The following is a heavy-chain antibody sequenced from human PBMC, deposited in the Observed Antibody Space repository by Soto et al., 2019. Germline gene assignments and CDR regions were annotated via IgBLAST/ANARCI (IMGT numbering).Heavy chain of an antibody. J-gene: IGHJ4*02. CDR1: GFSLSTSQVG. Sequence: QITLKEPGPTLVKPTQTLTLTCTFSGFSLSTSQVGVGWIRQPPGKALKWLAHVYWNDDKYYSLSLKSRLTINKDTSKRQVVLTMTNKDPVDTATYYCAHLKTREYYFDYCGQGALVTVSS. CDR3: AHLKTREYYFDY. CDR2: VYWNDDK. V-gene: IGHV2-5*01.